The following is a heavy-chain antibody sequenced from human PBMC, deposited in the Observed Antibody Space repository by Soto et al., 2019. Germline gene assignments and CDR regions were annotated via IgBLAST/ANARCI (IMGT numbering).Heavy chain of an antibody. CDR3: AREVVVVPAAMRYYYYGMDV. Sequence: GASVKVSCKASGYTFTSYGISWVRQAPGQGLEWMGWISAYNGNTNYAQKLQGRVTMTTDTSTSTAYMELRSLRSDDTAVYYCAREVVVVPAAMRYYYYGMDVWGQGTTVTVSS. V-gene: IGHV1-18*01. CDR1: GYTFTSYG. J-gene: IGHJ6*02. CDR2: ISAYNGNT. D-gene: IGHD2-2*01.